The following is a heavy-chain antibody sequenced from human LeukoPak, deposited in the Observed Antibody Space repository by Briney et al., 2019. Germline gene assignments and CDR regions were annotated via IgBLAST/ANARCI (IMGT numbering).Heavy chain of an antibody. V-gene: IGHV4-34*01. CDR2: INHSGST. CDR3: ARGRYYYGSGSYCFFDY. CDR1: GGSFSGYY. Sequence: SETLSPTCAVYGGSFSGYYWSWIRQPPGKGLEWIGEINHSGSTNYNPSLKSRVTISVDTSKNQFSLKLSSVTAADTAVYYCARGRYYYGSGSYCFFDYWGQGTLVTVSS. D-gene: IGHD3-10*01. J-gene: IGHJ4*02.